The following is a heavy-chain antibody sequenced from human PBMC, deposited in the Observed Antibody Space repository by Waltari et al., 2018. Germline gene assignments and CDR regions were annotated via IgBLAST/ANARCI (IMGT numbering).Heavy chain of an antibody. Sequence: QVQLVESGGGGVQPGGSLGLSCATDGFHFSSFGRHQVRQAPGRCLEWVACIRDDGSNKYYADSVNGRFTISRDNSKNTLYLQMNSLRAEDTAVYYCAKDWLLVVAANDAFVIWCQGTMVTVSS. CDR2: IRDDGSNK. V-gene: IGHV3-30*02. CDR3: AKDWLLVVAANDAFVI. J-gene: IGHJ3*02. D-gene: IGHD2-15*01. CDR1: GFHFSSFG.